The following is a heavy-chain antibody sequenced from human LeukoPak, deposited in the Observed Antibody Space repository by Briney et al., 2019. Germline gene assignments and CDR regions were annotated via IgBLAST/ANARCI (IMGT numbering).Heavy chain of an antibody. D-gene: IGHD6-19*01. J-gene: IGHJ4*02. CDR1: GGTFSSYA. Sequence: SVKVSCKASGGTFSSYAISWVRQAPGQGLEWMGRIIPILGIANYAQKFQGRVTITADKSTSTAYMELSSLRSEDTAVYYCARDLRRSSGWYFDYWGQGTLVTVSP. V-gene: IGHV1-69*04. CDR2: IIPILGIA. CDR3: ARDLRRSSGWYFDY.